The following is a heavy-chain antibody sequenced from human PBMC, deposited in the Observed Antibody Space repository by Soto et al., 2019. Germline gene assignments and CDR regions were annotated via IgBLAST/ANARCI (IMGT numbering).Heavy chain of an antibody. J-gene: IGHJ4*02. CDR3: ATGQYFEF. Sequence: PWGSRRLSCVGSGFTFSNAWMSWVRQAPGKGLEWVGRIKIIYNVGTIEYAAPVKGRFIITRDDSRATVFLQMNSLKTEDAAVYYCATGQYFEFWGQGTQVSVSS. CDR1: GFTFSNAW. CDR2: IKIIYNVGTI. V-gene: IGHV3-15*01.